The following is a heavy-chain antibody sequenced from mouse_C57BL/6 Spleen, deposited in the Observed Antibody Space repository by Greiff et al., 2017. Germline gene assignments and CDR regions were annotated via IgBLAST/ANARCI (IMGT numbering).Heavy chain of an antibody. D-gene: IGHD2-3*01. V-gene: IGHV1-61*01. CDR2: IYPADSET. CDR3: ARGPCDGYSSWFAY. CDR1: GYTFTSYW. Sequence: QVQLQQPGAELVRPGASVKLSCKASGYTFTSYWMDWVKQRPGQGLEWIGNIYPADSETHYNQKFKDKATLTVDKSSSTAYMQLSSLTSEDSAVYYCARGPCDGYSSWFAYWGQGTLVTVSA. J-gene: IGHJ3*01.